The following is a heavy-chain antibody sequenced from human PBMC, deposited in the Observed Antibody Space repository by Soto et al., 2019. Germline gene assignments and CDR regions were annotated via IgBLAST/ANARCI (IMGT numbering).Heavy chain of an antibody. CDR2: ISGSGCST. Sequence: GGSLRLSCAASGFTFSSYAMSWVRQAPGKGLEWVSAISGSGCSTYYADSVKGRFTISRDNSKNTLYLQMNSLRAEDTAVYYCAKIRDSSSWYYFDFWGQGTLVTVSS. V-gene: IGHV3-23*01. J-gene: IGHJ4*02. CDR3: AKIRDSSSWYYFDF. CDR1: GFTFSSYA. D-gene: IGHD6-13*01.